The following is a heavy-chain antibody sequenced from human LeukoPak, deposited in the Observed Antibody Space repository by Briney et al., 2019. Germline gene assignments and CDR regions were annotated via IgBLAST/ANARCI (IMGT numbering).Heavy chain of an antibody. CDR2: ISGSGGST. V-gene: IGHV3-23*01. J-gene: IGHJ4*02. Sequence: RGSLRLSCAASGFTFSSYAMSWVRQAPGKGLEWVSAISGSGGSTYYADSVKGRFTISRDNSKNTLYLQMSSLRAEDTAVYYCAKALEMATISSDHWGQGTLVTVSS. D-gene: IGHD5-24*01. CDR1: GFTFSSYA. CDR3: AKALEMATISSDH.